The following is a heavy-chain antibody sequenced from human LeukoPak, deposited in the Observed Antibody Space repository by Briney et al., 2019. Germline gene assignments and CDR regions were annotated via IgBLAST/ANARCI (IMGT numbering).Heavy chain of an antibody. J-gene: IGHJ4*02. CDR3: ASLLYYDSSGYTLVPHDY. D-gene: IGHD3-22*01. V-gene: IGHV4-59*12. CDR2: IYYSGST. CDR1: GGSMSPYH. Sequence: SETLSLTCTVSGGSMSPYHWGWIRQPPGKGLEWTGYIYYSGSTNYNPSLKSRVTISVDTSKNQFSLKLSSVTAADTAVYYCASLLYYDSSGYTLVPHDYWGQGTLVTVSS.